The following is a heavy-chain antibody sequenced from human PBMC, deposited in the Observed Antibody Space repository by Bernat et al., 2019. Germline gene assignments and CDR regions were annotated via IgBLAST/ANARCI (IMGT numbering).Heavy chain of an antibody. J-gene: IGHJ4*02. CDR1: GSTFSDHY. CDR2: IRNKPNSYTT. D-gene: IGHD2-15*01. Sequence: EVQLVESGGGLVQPGGSLRLSCAASGSTFSDHYMDWVRQAPGKGLEWFSRIRNKPNSYTTEYAASVKGRFTISIDDSKNSLYLQMNSLKTEDTAVYYCVRDAGYCSGGSCYNLFDSWGQGTLVTVSS. V-gene: IGHV3-72*01. CDR3: VRDAGYCSGGSCYNLFDS.